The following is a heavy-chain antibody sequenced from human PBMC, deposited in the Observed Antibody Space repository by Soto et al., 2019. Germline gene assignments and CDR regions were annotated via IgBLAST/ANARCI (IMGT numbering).Heavy chain of an antibody. CDR3: ALLWFGVP. CDR1: GGSFSGYY. J-gene: IGHJ5*02. Sequence: QVQLQQWGAGLLKPSETLSLTCAVYGGSFSGYYWSWIRQPPGKGLEWIGEINHSGSTNYNPSLTSRVTISVDTSKNQFSLKLSSVTAADTAVYYCALLWFGVPWGQGTLVTVSS. CDR2: INHSGST. D-gene: IGHD3-10*01. V-gene: IGHV4-34*01.